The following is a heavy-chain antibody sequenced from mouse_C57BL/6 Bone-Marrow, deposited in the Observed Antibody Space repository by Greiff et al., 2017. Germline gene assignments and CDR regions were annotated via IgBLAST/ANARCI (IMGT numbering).Heavy chain of an antibody. Sequence: VQLKESGGGLVKPGGSLKLSCAASGFTFSSYAMSWVRQTPEKRLEWVATISDGGSYTYYPDNVKGRFTISRDNAKNNLYLQMSHLKSEDTAMYYCARGTTVVATNAMDYWGQGTSVTVSS. CDR2: ISDGGSYT. D-gene: IGHD1-1*01. V-gene: IGHV5-4*01. CDR3: ARGTTVVATNAMDY. J-gene: IGHJ4*01. CDR1: GFTFSSYA.